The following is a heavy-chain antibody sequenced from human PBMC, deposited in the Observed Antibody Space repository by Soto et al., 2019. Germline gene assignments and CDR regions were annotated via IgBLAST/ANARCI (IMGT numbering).Heavy chain of an antibody. D-gene: IGHD3-3*01. CDR1: GGSISSGGYY. Sequence: QVQLQESGPGLVRPSQTLSLTCTVSGGSISSGGYYWNWIRQHPGKGLEWIACIYYGGSTYYNPSLKSPVTISVNTSKNQILLKVSSVTCADTAVDFCARRPFWSGYYYLDYRGQGTLVTVSS. V-gene: IGHV4-31*01. J-gene: IGHJ4*02. CDR2: IYYGGST. CDR3: ARRPFWSGYYYLDY.